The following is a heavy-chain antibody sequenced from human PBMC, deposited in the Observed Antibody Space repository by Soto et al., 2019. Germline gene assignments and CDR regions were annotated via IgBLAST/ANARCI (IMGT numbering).Heavy chain of an antibody. CDR3: ARFRSGSYYNTCNWFDP. CDR2: IYYSGST. Sequence: PSETLSLTCTVSGGSISSGDYYWSWIRQPPGKGLEWSGYIYYSGSTYYNPSLKSRVTISVDTSKNQFSLKLSSVTAADTAVYYCARFRSGSYYNTCNWFDPWGQGPLVTVSS. V-gene: IGHV4-30-4*01. J-gene: IGHJ5*02. D-gene: IGHD3-10*01. CDR1: GGSISSGDYY.